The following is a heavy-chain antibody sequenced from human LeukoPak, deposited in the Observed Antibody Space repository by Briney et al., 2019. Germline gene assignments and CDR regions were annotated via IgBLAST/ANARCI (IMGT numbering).Heavy chain of an antibody. Sequence: GGSLRLSCAASEFSFSSHWVHWVRQAPGKGLVWVSRISDDGSYTSNVDSVKGRFTISRDNVNNMLYLHMNSLRAEDTAVYYCARDGDTVLVPIDYWGQGTLVTVTS. J-gene: IGHJ4*02. CDR2: ISDDGSYT. D-gene: IGHD5-18*01. CDR3: ARDGDTVLVPIDY. V-gene: IGHV3-74*01. CDR1: EFSFSSHW.